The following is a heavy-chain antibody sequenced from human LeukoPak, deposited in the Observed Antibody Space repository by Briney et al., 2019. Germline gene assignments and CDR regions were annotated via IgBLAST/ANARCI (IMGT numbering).Heavy chain of an antibody. CDR2: IYASGST. J-gene: IGHJ5*02. D-gene: IGHD3-3*01. V-gene: IGHV4-4*07. CDR3: ARHDSRGSLNWFDP. Sequence: KPSETLSLTCTVSGGSISSYYWSWVRQPAGKGLEWIGHIYASGSTNYNPSLKSRVTMSVDTSKNQFSLKLSSVTAADTAVYYCARHDSRGSLNWFDPWGQGTLITVSS. CDR1: GGSISSYY.